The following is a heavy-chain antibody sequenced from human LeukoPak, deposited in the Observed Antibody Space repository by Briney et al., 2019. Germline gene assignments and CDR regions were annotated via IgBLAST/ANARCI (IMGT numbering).Heavy chain of an antibody. CDR3: ARGGFHHGFDI. CDR1: GFTFDDYA. Sequence: QSGGSLRLSCAASGFTFDDYAMHWVRQAPGKGLEWVSGISWNSGSIGYADSVKGRFTISRDNAKNSLYLQMNSLRAEDTALYYCARGGFHHGFDIWGQGTMVTVS. D-gene: IGHD1-14*01. V-gene: IGHV3-9*01. J-gene: IGHJ3*02. CDR2: ISWNSGSI.